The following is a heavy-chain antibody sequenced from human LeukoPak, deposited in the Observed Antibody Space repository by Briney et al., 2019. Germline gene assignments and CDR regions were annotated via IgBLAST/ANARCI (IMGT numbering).Heavy chain of an antibody. V-gene: IGHV3-7*01. D-gene: IGHD7-27*01. CDR1: GFTFSDYY. CDR3: ARDLNWETY. Sequence: AGGSLRLSCAASGFTFSDYYMHWVRQAPGKGLEWVANIKTDGSQIYYVDSVKGRFTISRDNAKNSLYLHMNSLRAEDTAVYYCARDLNWETYWGQGTLVSVSS. J-gene: IGHJ4*02. CDR2: IKTDGSQI.